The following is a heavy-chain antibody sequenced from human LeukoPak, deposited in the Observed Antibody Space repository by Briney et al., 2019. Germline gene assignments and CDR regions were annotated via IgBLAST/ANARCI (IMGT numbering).Heavy chain of an antibody. CDR2: INHSGST. Sequence: SETLSHTCAVYGGSFSTYYWSWIRQPPGKGLEWIGEINHSGSTNYNPSLKSRITISVDTSKNRFSLRLSSVTAADTAVYYCARPRLAARGEFDSWGQGTLVTVSP. J-gene: IGHJ5*01. D-gene: IGHD6-6*01. V-gene: IGHV4-34*01. CDR1: GGSFSTYY. CDR3: ARPRLAARGEFDS.